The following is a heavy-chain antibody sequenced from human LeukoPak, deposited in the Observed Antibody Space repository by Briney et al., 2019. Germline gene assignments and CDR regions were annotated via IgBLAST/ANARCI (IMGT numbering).Heavy chain of an antibody. V-gene: IGHV4-59*01. J-gene: IGHJ5*02. CDR3: ARGGYSYPNWFDP. D-gene: IGHD5-18*01. CDR1: GFTFSSYW. Sequence: GSLRLSCAASGFTFSSYWMSWIRQPPGKGLEWIGYIYYSGSTNYNPSLKSRVTISVDTSKNQFSLKLSSVTAADTAAYYCARGGYSYPNWFDPWGQGTLVTVSS. CDR2: IYYSGST.